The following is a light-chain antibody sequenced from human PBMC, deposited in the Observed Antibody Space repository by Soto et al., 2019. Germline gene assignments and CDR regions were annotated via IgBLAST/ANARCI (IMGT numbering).Light chain of an antibody. CDR1: QTVWST. CDR3: QQYNKWPLT. V-gene: IGKV3-15*01. Sequence: EIVMTQSPGTLSVSPGERATLSCRASQTVWSTLAWYQQRPGQAPRLLIYGASTRATGIPARFSGSGSGPEFTLTLISLQSEDLAVYYCQQYNKWPLTFGGGTKVEIK. CDR2: GAS. J-gene: IGKJ4*01.